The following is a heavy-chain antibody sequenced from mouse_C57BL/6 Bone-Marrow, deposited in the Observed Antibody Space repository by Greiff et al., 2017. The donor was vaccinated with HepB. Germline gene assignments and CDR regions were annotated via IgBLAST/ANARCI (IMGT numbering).Heavy chain of an antibody. Sequence: EVQLQQSGPELVKPGASVKISCKASGYTFTDYYMNWVKQSHGKSLEWIGDINPNNGGTSYNQKFKGKATLAVDKSSSTAYMELRSLTSEDSAVYYCTRFYSNYPAYWGQGTLVTVSA. D-gene: IGHD2-5*01. V-gene: IGHV1-26*01. CDR3: TRFYSNYPAY. CDR2: INPNNGGT. J-gene: IGHJ3*01. CDR1: GYTFTDYY.